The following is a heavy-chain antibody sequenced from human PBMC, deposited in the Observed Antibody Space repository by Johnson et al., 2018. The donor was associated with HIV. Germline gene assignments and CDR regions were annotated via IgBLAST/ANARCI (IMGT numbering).Heavy chain of an antibody. Sequence: VQLVESGGGLVQPGGSLRLSCEASGFTFSSYWMSWVRQAPGKGLEWVANIKQDGSERYYVDSMKGRFTISRDSAKNSLYLQMNSLRAEDTAVYYCARPSDGGVGADAFDIWGQGTMVTVSS. J-gene: IGHJ3*02. CDR1: GFTFSSYW. V-gene: IGHV3-7*05. CDR3: ARPSDGGVGADAFDI. D-gene: IGHD3-16*01. CDR2: IKQDGSER.